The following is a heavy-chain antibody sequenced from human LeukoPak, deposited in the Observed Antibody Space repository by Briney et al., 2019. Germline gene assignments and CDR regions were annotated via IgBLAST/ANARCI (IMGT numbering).Heavy chain of an antibody. CDR2: IIPIFGTA. CDR3: AAGGDYGGNSVDY. V-gene: IGHV1-69*05. D-gene: IGHD4-23*01. J-gene: IGHJ4*02. CDR1: VGTFSSYA. Sequence: SVKVSCKATVGTFSSYAISWVRQAPGQGLEWMGRIIPIFGTANYAQKFQGRVTITTDESTSTAYMELSSLRSEDTAVYYCAAGGDYGGNSVDYWGQGTLVTVCS.